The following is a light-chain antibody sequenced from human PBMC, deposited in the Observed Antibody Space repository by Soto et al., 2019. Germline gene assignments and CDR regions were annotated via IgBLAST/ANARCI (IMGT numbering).Light chain of an antibody. J-gene: IGLJ2*01. CDR1: TSDVGGYNF. CDR2: NVF. V-gene: IGLV2-14*03. Sequence: QSALTQPASVSGSPGQSITISCTGTTSDVGGYNFVSWYQHHPGKAPKLMIYNVFDRPSGVSNRFSGSKSGNTASLTISGLQAEDEAHYYCSSYTRGRVVFGGGTKVTVL. CDR3: SSYTRGRVV.